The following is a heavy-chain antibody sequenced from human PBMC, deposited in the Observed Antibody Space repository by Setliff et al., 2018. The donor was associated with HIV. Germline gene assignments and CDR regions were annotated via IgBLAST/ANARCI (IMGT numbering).Heavy chain of an antibody. CDR2: IDYSGSA. D-gene: IGHD3-22*01. CDR3: AREAMYYYDTSGHPQGFDY. Sequence: PSETLSLTCTVSSGSISSGTYYWSWIRQYPGKGLEWTGYIDYSGSAFYNPSLKSRVTISLGTSRWQFSLTLNSVSAADTAVYFCAREAMYYYDTSGHPQGFDYWGQGTLVTSPQ. J-gene: IGHJ4*02. CDR1: SGSISSGTYY. V-gene: IGHV4-31*03.